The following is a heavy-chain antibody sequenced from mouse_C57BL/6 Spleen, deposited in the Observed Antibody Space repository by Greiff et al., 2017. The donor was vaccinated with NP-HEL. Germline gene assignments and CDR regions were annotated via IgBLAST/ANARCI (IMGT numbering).Heavy chain of an antibody. D-gene: IGHD4-1*02. J-gene: IGHJ2*01. Sequence: DVHLVESGGGLVKPGGSLKLSCAASGFTFSDYGMHWVRQAPEKGLEWVAYISSGSSTIYYADTVKGRFTISRDNAKNTLFLQMTSLRSEDTAMYYCARSTLYYFDYWGQGTTLTVSS. V-gene: IGHV5-17*01. CDR2: ISSGSSTI. CDR3: ARSTLYYFDY. CDR1: GFTFSDYG.